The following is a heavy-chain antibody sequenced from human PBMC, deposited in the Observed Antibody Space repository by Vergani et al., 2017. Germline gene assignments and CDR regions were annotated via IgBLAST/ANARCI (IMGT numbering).Heavy chain of an antibody. J-gene: IGHJ4*02. CDR1: GYSISSGYY. Sequence: QVQLQESGPGLVKPSETLSLTCAVSGYSISSGYYWGWIRQPPGKGLEWIGSIYHSGSTYYNPSLKSRVTIAVDTSKNQFSLKLRAVTAADTAVYYCASRLYYDILTGYSEVGYFDYWGQGTLVTVSS. CDR3: ASRLYYDILTGYSEVGYFDY. D-gene: IGHD3-9*01. CDR2: IYHSGST. V-gene: IGHV4-38-2*01.